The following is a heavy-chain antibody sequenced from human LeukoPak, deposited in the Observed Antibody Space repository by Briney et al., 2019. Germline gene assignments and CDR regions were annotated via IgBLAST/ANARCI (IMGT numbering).Heavy chain of an antibody. CDR1: GFTFSSYS. CDR3: ARSLYGGSSGSLSGAFDI. D-gene: IGHD3-22*01. Sequence: GGSLRLSCAASGFTFSSYSTNWVRQALGKGLEWVSYISSSSSTIYYADSVKGRFTISRDNAKNSLYLQMNSLRAEDTAVYYCARSLYGGSSGSLSGAFDIWGQGTMVTVSS. V-gene: IGHV3-48*04. J-gene: IGHJ3*02. CDR2: ISSSSSTI.